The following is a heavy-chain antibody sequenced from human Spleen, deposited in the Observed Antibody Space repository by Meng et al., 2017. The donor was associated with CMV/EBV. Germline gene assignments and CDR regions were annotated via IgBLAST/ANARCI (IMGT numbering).Heavy chain of an antibody. CDR2: ISAYNGDT. Sequence: ASVKVSCKASGYTFTSFGISWVRKAPGQGLEWMGWISAYNGDTLYAQKFQGRVSLTTETSTSTAYMEVRSLKSDDTAVYFCARVPPPHYYDTSGPFDYWGQGTLVTVSS. CDR1: GYTFTSFG. CDR3: ARVPPPHYYDTSGPFDY. V-gene: IGHV1-18*01. D-gene: IGHD3-22*01. J-gene: IGHJ4*02.